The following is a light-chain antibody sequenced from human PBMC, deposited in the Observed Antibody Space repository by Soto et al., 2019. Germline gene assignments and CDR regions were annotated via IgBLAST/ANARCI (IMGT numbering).Light chain of an antibody. CDR1: QSISNNY. V-gene: IGKV3-20*01. Sequence: EIVLTQSPGTLSLSPGERATLSCRASQSISNNYLAWYQQKPGQAPRLLIYGASSRATGIPDRFSGSGSGTDFTLTISRLEPGDFAVYYCQQYSSSPGGTFGQGTKVEIK. J-gene: IGKJ1*01. CDR3: QQYSSSPGGT. CDR2: GAS.